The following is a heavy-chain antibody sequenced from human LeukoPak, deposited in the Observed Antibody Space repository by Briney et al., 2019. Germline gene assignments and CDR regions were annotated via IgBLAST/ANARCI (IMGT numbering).Heavy chain of an antibody. J-gene: IGHJ4*02. CDR2: INPSGGST. CDR1: GYTFTSYY. V-gene: IGHV1-46*01. CDR3: ARDTPQAGDGYMDY. Sequence: ASVRVSCKASGYTFTSYYMHWVRQAPGQGLEWMGLINPSGGSTSYAQKFQSRGNMTRDTSTSTVYMELSSLRAEDTAVYYCARDTPQAGDGYMDYWGQGTLVTGSS. D-gene: IGHD5-24*01.